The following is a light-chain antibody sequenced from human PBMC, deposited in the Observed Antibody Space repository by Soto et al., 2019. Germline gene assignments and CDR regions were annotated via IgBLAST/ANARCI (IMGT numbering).Light chain of an antibody. Sequence: IVMTQTPLSLSVTPGQPASISCKSSQSLLQSDGNTYLYRYLQKPGQPPQLLIYAVSNRFSGVPDRFSGSRSGTDFTLKISRVEAEDVGVYYCMQSIELPRTFGQGTKVEIK. CDR1: QSLLQSDGNTY. V-gene: IGKV2D-29*01. CDR2: AVS. J-gene: IGKJ1*01. CDR3: MQSIELPRT.